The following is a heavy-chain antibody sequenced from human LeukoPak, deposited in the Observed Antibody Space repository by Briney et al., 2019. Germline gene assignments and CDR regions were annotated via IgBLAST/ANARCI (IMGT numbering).Heavy chain of an antibody. D-gene: IGHD2-2*01. CDR2: IYHSGST. J-gene: IGHJ5*02. CDR3: ARDRYQPYRLNWFDP. Sequence: PSETLSLTCAVSGGSISSGGYSWSWIRQPPGKGLEWIGYIYHSGSTYYNPSLKTRVTISVDTSKSQLSLKLSSVTAADTAVYYCARDRYQPYRLNWFDPWGQGTLVTVSS. V-gene: IGHV4-30-2*01. CDR1: GGSISSGGYS.